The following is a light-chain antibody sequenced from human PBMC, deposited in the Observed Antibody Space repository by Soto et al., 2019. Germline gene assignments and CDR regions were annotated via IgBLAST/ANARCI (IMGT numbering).Light chain of an antibody. CDR2: EVS. V-gene: IGLV2-23*02. CDR1: SSDVGSYDL. CDR3: CSYAGSSTFVV. J-gene: IGLJ2*01. Sequence: QSALTQPASVSGSPGQSITISCTGTSSDVGSYDLVSWYQQHPGKAPKLMIYEVSERPSGVSDRFSGSKSGNTASLTISGLQAEEEADYYCCSYAGSSTFVVFGGGTQLTVL.